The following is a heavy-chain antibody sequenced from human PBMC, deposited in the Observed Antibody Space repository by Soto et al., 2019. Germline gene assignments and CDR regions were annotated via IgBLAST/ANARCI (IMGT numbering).Heavy chain of an antibody. CDR3: ANPLPDYYDGGVPGAFDI. Sequence: GGSLRLSCAASGFTVSSNYMSWVRQAPGKGLEWVSVIYSGGSTYYADSVKGRFTISRDNSKNTLYLQMNSLRAEDTAVYYCANPLPDYYDGGVPGAFDIWGKGKMVTVPS. D-gene: IGHD3-22*01. CDR1: GFTVSSNY. J-gene: IGHJ3*02. CDR2: IYSGGST. V-gene: IGHV3-66*01.